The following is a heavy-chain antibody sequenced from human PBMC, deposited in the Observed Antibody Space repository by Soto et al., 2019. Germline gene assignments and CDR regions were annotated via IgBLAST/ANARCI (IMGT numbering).Heavy chain of an antibody. J-gene: IGHJ5*02. CDR2: ISYDGSNK. D-gene: IGHD6-6*01. Sequence: GGSLILSCAASGFTFSSYGMHWVRQAPGKGLEWVAVISYDGSNKYYADSVKGRFTISRDNSKNTLYLQMNSLRAEDTAVYYCAKDLHDSSSSERYNWFDPWGQGTLVTVSS. CDR3: AKDLHDSSSSERYNWFDP. CDR1: GFTFSSYG. V-gene: IGHV3-30*18.